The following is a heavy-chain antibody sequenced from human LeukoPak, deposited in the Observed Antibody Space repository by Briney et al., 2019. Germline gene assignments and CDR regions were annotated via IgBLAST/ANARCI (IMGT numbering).Heavy chain of an antibody. CDR3: ARYNYNSAAFFYFDS. J-gene: IGHJ4*02. CDR2: IYFSGGA. Sequence: SQTLSLTCSVSGGTISSGGYHWAWIRQHPGKGLEWIGYIYFSGGASYNPSLRSRIILSVDTSNNQFSLQMNSVTAADTAVYYCARYNYNSAAFFYFDSWGQGTLVTVSS. D-gene: IGHD3-10*01. V-gene: IGHV4-31*03. CDR1: GGTISSGGYH.